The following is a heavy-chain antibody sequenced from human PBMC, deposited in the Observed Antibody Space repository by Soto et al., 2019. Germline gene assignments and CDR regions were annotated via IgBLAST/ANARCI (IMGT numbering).Heavy chain of an antibody. CDR1: GFTFSNYG. CDR3: AKDRAPIAAPLYYFDY. V-gene: IGHV3-30*18. CDR2: ISYDGTNN. D-gene: IGHD2-15*01. J-gene: IGHJ4*02. Sequence: QVQLVESGGGVVQPGRSLRLSCAASGFTFSNYGMHWVRQAPGKGLEWVAVISYDGTNNYYADSVKGRFTISRDNSKTNLYLQMNSLRADDTALYFCAKDRAPIAAPLYYFDYWGQGTLVTASS.